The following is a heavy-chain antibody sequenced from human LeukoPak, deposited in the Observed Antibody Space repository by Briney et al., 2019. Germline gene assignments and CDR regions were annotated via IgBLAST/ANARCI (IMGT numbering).Heavy chain of an antibody. CDR1: GFTFSSYW. CDR2: IKQDGSGK. CDR3: ARDHPFGYFDY. J-gene: IGHJ4*02. Sequence: GGSLRLSCAASGFTFSSYWMSWVRQAPGKGLEWVANIKQDGSGKYYVDSVKGRFTISRDNAKNSLYLQMNSLRAEDTAVYYCARDHPFGYFDYWGQGTLVTVSS. V-gene: IGHV3-7*03. D-gene: IGHD3-16*01.